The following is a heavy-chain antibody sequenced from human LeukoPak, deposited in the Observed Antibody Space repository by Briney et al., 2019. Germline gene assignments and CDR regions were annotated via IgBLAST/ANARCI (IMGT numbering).Heavy chain of an antibody. CDR1: GFTFSSYG. V-gene: IGHV3-33*01. CDR2: IWYDGSNK. D-gene: IGHD5-24*01. CDR3: AREADGYTSDY. Sequence: GGSLRLSCAASGFTFSSYGIHWVRQAPGKGLEWVAVIWYDGSNKYYADSVKARFTISRDNSKNTLYLQMNSLRAEDTAVYYCAREADGYTSDYWGQGTLVTVSS. J-gene: IGHJ4*02.